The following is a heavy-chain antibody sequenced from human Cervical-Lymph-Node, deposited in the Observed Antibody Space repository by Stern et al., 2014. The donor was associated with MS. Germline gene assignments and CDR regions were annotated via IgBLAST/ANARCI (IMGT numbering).Heavy chain of an antibody. J-gene: IGHJ4*02. D-gene: IGHD3-22*01. CDR2: IAGGAGTT. Sequence: EVQLVESGGGFVQPGGSLRLSCGASGFTFGNYAMTWVRQAPRKGLEWVSSIAGGAGTTYYADSVKGRFTISRDSSDNTLFLQMNSLRAEDTAMYYCAKDAHFDISGYYYEYYFDSWGQGTLVTVSS. V-gene: IGHV3-23*04. CDR3: AKDAHFDISGYYYEYYFDS. CDR1: GFTFGNYA.